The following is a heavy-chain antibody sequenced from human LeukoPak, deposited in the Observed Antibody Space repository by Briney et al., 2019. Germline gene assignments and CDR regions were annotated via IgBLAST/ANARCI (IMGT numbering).Heavy chain of an antibody. V-gene: IGHV4-39*07. Sequence: SETLSLTCTVSGGSISTSNYYWGWIRQPPGKGLEWIGNIFYSGSTYYSPSVKSRVTISLDTSRNQFSLKLNSVTAADTAVYYCARDRGTWNDDGFDYWGQGTLVTVSS. CDR1: GGSISTSNYY. D-gene: IGHD1-1*01. J-gene: IGHJ4*02. CDR2: IFYSGST. CDR3: ARDRGTWNDDGFDY.